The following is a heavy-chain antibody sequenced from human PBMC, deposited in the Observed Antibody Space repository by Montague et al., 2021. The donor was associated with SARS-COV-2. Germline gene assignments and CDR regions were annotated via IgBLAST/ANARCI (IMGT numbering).Heavy chain of an antibody. CDR2: IYYSGST. CDR1: GGSISSGGYY. CDR3: ARAAPWSFRDILTGYYYYYGMDV. Sequence: TLSLTCTVSGGSISSGGYYWSWIRQHPGKGLEWIGYIYYSGSTYYNPSLKSRVTISVDTSRSQFSLKLCSVTAADTAVYYCARAAPWSFRDILTGYYYYYGMDVWGQGTTVTVSS. V-gene: IGHV4-31*03. D-gene: IGHD3-9*01. J-gene: IGHJ6*02.